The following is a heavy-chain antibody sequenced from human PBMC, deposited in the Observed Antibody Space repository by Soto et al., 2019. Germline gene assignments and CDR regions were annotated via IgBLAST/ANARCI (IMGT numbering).Heavy chain of an antibody. D-gene: IGHD2-2*01. Sequence: PGGSLRLSCAASGFTFSDYYMSWIRQAPGKGLEWVSYISSSRSYTNYADSVKGRFTISRDNAKNSLYLQMNSLRAEDTAVYYCARAYCSSTSCHDYWGQGTLVTVSS. CDR2: ISSSRSYT. J-gene: IGHJ4*02. V-gene: IGHV3-11*05. CDR1: GFTFSDYY. CDR3: ARAYCSSTSCHDY.